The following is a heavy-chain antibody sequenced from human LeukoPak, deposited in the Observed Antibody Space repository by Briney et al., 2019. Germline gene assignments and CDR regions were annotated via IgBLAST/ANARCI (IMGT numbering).Heavy chain of an antibody. CDR2: IYYSGST. V-gene: IGHV4-59*01. J-gene: IGHJ4*02. CDR1: GGSISSYY. Sequence: KPSETLSLTCTVSGGSISSYYWSWIRQPPGKGLEWIGYIYYSGSTNYNPSLKSRVTISVDTSKNQFSLKLSSVTAADTAVYYCARGVYYDEKHDYWGQGTLATVSS. CDR3: ARGVYYDEKHDY. D-gene: IGHD3-3*01.